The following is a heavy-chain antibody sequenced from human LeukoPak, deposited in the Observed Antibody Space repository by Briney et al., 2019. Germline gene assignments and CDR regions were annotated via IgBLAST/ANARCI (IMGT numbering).Heavy chain of an antibody. CDR1: GFTFSSYG. J-gene: IGHJ4*02. CDR3: AKGTAMTNDY. V-gene: IGHV3-30*02. Sequence: GGSLRLSCAASGFTFSSYGMHWARQAPGKGLEWVAFIRYDGSNKYYADSVKGRFTISRDNSKNTLYLQMNSLRAEDTAVYYCAKGTAMTNDYWGQGTLVTVSS. CDR2: IRYDGSNK. D-gene: IGHD5-18*01.